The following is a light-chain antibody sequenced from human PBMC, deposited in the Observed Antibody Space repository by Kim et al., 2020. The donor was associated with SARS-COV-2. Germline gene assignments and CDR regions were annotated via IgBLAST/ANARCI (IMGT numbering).Light chain of an antibody. CDR3: SSWDDTLGGHAI. CDR1: YSNIGGNY. CDR2: RNL. V-gene: IGLV1-47*01. Sequence: NVIMSCSGSYSNIGGNYVHWYRRGPGTAPKFLIYRNLQGPSGVPDRFSGSKSGTSASLAISGLRSEDEADYYCSSWDDTLGGHAIFGGGTKVTVL. J-gene: IGLJ2*01.